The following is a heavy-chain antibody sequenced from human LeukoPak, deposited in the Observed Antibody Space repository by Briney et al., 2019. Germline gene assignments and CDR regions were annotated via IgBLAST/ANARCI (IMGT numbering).Heavy chain of an antibody. CDR3: ARESLDIVVVPAATLDY. Sequence: SGGSLRLSCAASGFTFSSYSMNWVRQAPGKGLEWVSSISSSSSYIYYADSVKGRFTISRDNAKNSLYLQMNSLRAEDTAVYYCARESLDIVVVPAATLDYWGQGTLVTVSS. CDR2: ISSSSSYI. J-gene: IGHJ4*02. V-gene: IGHV3-21*01. CDR1: GFTFSSYS. D-gene: IGHD2-2*01.